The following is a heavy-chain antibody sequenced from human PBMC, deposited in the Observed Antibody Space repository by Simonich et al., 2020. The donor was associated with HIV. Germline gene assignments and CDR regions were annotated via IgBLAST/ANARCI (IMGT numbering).Heavy chain of an antibody. V-gene: IGHV1-69*11. CDR1: GATLSSYT. Sequence: QVHLVQSGAEVKKPGSSVKVSCKASGATLSSYTISWVRHAPGQGLEWRGRLTPSLGTANYPQKFQGRVTITADESSTTAYMELSSRRSEDTAVYFCARLNGRAFDIWGQGTMVTVSS. J-gene: IGHJ3*02. CDR2: LTPSLGTA. D-gene: IGHD2-8*01. CDR3: ARLNGRAFDI.